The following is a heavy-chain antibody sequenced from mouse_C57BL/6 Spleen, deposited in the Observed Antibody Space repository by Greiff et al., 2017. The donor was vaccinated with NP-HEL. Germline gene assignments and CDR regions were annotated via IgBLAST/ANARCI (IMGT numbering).Heavy chain of an antibody. CDR1: GYTFTSYW. Sequence: QVQLQQPGAELVKPGASVKLSCKASGYTFTSYWMQWVKQRPGQGLEWIGEIDPSDSYTNYNQKFKGKATLTVDTSSSTAYMQLSSLTSEDSAVYYCARMGGHGGYWGQGTTLTVSS. CDR3: ARMGGHGGY. J-gene: IGHJ2*01. CDR2: IDPSDSYT. V-gene: IGHV1-50*01.